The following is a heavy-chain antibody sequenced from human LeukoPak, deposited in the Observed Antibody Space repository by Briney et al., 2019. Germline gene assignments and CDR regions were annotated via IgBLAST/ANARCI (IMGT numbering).Heavy chain of an antibody. V-gene: IGHV3-66*01. D-gene: IGHD1-26*01. CDR2: IYSGGTT. Sequence: GESLRLSCAASGFFVSTNYMSWVRQPPGKGLEWVSVIYSGGTTYYADSVQGRFTISRDNSKNTLYLQMSSLRAEDTAVYYCARDVPYSGLDYWGQGTLVTVSS. CDR3: ARDVPYSGLDY. J-gene: IGHJ4*02. CDR1: GFFVSTNY.